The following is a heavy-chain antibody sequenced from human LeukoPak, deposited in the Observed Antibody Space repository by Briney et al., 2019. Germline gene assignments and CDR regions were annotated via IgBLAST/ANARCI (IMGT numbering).Heavy chain of an antibody. V-gene: IGHV3-13*01. CDR2: INIAGDT. CDR3: ARGVPFGEKGIDV. D-gene: IGHD3-10*01. J-gene: IGHJ6*04. CDR1: GFTFSSYD. Sequence: PGGSLRLSCAASGFTFSSYDMYWVRLSTGEGLEWVSAINIAGDTYYAASVKGRFTISRENANISLSLQMNSLRAGDTAVYYCARGVPFGEKGIDVWGKGTTVTVSS.